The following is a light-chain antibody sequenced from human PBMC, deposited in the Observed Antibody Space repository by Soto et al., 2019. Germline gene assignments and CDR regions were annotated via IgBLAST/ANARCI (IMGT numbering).Light chain of an antibody. CDR3: GTWDNTLSPGGFV. V-gene: IGLV2-14*01. Sequence: QSVLTQPASVSGSLGQSITISCTGTTRDIAGYNYISWYQQLPGKAPKLMIYQVTIRPSGISNRFSGSKSGTSATLDITGLQTGDEADYYCGTWDNTLSPGGFVFGTGTKVTVL. CDR1: TRDIAGYNY. CDR2: QVT. J-gene: IGLJ1*01.